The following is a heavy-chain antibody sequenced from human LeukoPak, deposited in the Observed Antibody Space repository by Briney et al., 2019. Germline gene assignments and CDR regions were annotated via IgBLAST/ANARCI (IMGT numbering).Heavy chain of an antibody. CDR2: ISSTSSYI. CDR3: ARSGSSGWPSYYYYMDV. CDR1: GFTFSSYS. V-gene: IGHV3-21*01. J-gene: IGHJ6*03. D-gene: IGHD6-19*01. Sequence: GGSLRLSCAASGFTFSSYSMNWVRQAPGKGLEWVSSISSTSSYIYYADSLKGRFTISRDNAKNSLYLQMNSLRAEDTAVYYCARSGSSGWPSYYYYMDVWGKGTTVTVSS.